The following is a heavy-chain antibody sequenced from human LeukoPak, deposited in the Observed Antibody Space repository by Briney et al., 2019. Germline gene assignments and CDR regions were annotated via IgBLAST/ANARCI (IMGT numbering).Heavy chain of an antibody. CDR1: GGSISSSSYY. V-gene: IGHV4-39*07. Sequence: PSETLSLTCTVSGGSISSSSYYWGWIRQPPGKGLEWIGSIYYSGSTYYNPSLKSRVTISVDTSKNQFSLKLSSVTAADTAVYYCARERYYSHWFGPWGQGTLVTVSS. D-gene: IGHD2-21*01. CDR3: ARERYYSHWFGP. CDR2: IYYSGST. J-gene: IGHJ5*02.